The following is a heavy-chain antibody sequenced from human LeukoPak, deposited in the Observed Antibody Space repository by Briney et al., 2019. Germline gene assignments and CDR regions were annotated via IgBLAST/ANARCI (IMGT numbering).Heavy chain of an antibody. Sequence: PSETLSLTCTVSGYAMIRGGAPWNWVRRPPGRGLERIGCIYDRGPAHYNPSLKSRFTISVDRPKNQFFLNVTSLTAADTAVYYCARSRQASGLFSSWGQGTLVVVSS. CDR1: GYAMIRGGAP. CDR3: ARSRQASGLFSS. D-gene: IGHD3-10*01. CDR2: IYDRGPA. V-gene: IGHV4-30-2*01. J-gene: IGHJ5*02.